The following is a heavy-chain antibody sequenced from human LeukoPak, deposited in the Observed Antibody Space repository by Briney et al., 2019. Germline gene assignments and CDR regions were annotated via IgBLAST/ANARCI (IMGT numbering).Heavy chain of an antibody. CDR3: AKDLALGAVAGLVFDY. Sequence: GGSLRLSCAASGFIFSSYAMSWVRQAPGKGLEWVSAISGSGGSTYYADSVKGRFTISRDNSKNTLYLQMNSLRAEDTAVYYCAKDLALGAVAGLVFDYWGQGTLVTVSS. J-gene: IGHJ4*02. CDR1: GFIFSSYA. V-gene: IGHV3-23*01. CDR2: ISGSGGST. D-gene: IGHD6-19*01.